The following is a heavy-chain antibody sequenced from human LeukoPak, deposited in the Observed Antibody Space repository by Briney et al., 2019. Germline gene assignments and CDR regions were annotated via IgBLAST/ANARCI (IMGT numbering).Heavy chain of an antibody. CDR1: GGFISSYY. J-gene: IGHJ4*02. CDR3: ARSSYSSSWYRFDY. CDR2: ISYSGST. V-gene: IGHV4-59*08. D-gene: IGHD6-13*01. Sequence: SETLSLTCTVSGGFISSYYWTWIRQPPGKGLEWIGYISYSGSTNYNPSLKSRVRISVDTSKNQFSLKLSSVTAADTAVYYCARSSYSSSWYRFDYWGQGTLVTVSS.